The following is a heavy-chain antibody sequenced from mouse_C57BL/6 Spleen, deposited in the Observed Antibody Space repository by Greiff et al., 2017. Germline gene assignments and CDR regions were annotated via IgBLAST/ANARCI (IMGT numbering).Heavy chain of an antibody. V-gene: IGHV1-82*01. D-gene: IGHD1-1*02. CDR2: IYPGDGDT. CDR1: GYAFSSSW. J-gene: IGHJ4*01. Sequence: QVQLQQSGPELVKPGASVKISCKASGYAFSSSWMNWVKQRPGKGLEWIGRIYPGDGDTNYNGKFKGKATLTADKSSSPAYMQLSSLSSEDSAVYFCARPLSYAMDYWGQGTSVTVSS. CDR3: ARPLSYAMDY.